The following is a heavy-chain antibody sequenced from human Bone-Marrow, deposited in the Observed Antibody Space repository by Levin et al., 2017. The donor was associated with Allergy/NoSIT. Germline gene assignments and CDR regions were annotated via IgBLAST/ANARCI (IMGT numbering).Heavy chain of an antibody. CDR2: IWNDGTNR. V-gene: IGHV3-33*01. D-gene: IGHD3-9*01. J-gene: IGHJ6*02. CDR1: GLSFSTYG. CDR3: ARDDSFTGYQRFDAMDV. Sequence: GGSLRLSCTMSGLSFSTYGIHWVRQAPGKGLEWVAVIWNDGTNRYYADSVEGRFIISTDGSKKTLNLQMSSLRPEDTAVYYCARDDSFTGYQRFDAMDVWGRGTTVTVSS.